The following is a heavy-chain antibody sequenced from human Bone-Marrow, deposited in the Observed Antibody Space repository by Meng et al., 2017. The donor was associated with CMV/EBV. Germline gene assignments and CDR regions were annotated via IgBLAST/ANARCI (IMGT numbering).Heavy chain of an antibody. CDR2: IYTSGST. CDR1: GGSFSSYY. D-gene: IGHD5-12*01. V-gene: IGHV4-59*10. CDR3: ARNSGYDSYIDY. J-gene: IGHJ4*02. Sequence: GSLRLSCAVYGGSFSSYYWSWIRQPAGKGLEWIGRIYTSGSTNYNPSLKSRVTISVDTSKNQFSLKLSSVTAADTAVYYCARNSGYDSYIDYWGQGTLVTVSS.